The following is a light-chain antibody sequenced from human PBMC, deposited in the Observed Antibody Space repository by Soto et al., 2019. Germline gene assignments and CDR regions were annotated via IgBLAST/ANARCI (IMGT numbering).Light chain of an antibody. CDR3: SAYTTTKTVL. CDR2: EVN. Sequence: QSVLTQPASVSGSPGQSITFSCTGTSSDIGSYNYVSWYQHHPGKAPKLLIYEVNNRPSGVSSRFSGSRSGYTASLTISGLQAEDEADYFCSAYTTTKTVLFGGGTQLTVL. V-gene: IGLV2-14*01. CDR1: SSDIGSYNY. J-gene: IGLJ2*01.